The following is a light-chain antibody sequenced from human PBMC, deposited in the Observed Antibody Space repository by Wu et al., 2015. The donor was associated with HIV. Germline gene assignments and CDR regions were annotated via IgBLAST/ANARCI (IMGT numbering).Light chain of an antibody. Sequence: IMMTQSPATLSLSPGERATLSCRASQSLTDRLAWYQQQPGQAPRLLIYSGSNRAIGVPARFSGSGSGTEFTLTISSVQSEDVAFYYCQQYHNWPWTFGQGTKVEIK. CDR1: QSLTDR. CDR2: SGS. V-gene: IGKV3-15*01. J-gene: IGKJ1*01. CDR3: QQYHNWPWT.